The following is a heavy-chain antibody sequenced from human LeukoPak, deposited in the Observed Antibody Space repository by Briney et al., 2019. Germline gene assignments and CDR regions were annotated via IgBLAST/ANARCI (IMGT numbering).Heavy chain of an antibody. J-gene: IGHJ4*02. CDR3: ARVYCRSTSCYRVPDL. D-gene: IGHD2-2*01. Sequence: PGGSLRLSCAASGFTFSNYWMHWVRQAPGKGLVWVSRINSDGSSTRYADSVKGRFTISRDNAKNTLYLQMNSLRAEDTAVYYCARVYCRSTSCYRVPDLWGQGTLVTVSS. V-gene: IGHV3-74*01. CDR2: INSDGSST. CDR1: GFTFSNYW.